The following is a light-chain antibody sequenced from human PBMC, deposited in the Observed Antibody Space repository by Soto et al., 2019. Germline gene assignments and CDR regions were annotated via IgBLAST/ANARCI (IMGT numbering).Light chain of an antibody. Sequence: EIVLTQSPGTLSLSPGERATLSCRASQSVSSSYLAWYQQKPGQAPRLLIYGASIRATGIPDRFSGSVSGTDFTLTISRLEPEDFAVYYCQQYGSSPGTFGQGTKV. V-gene: IGKV3-20*01. CDR2: GAS. CDR3: QQYGSSPGT. CDR1: QSVSSSY. J-gene: IGKJ1*01.